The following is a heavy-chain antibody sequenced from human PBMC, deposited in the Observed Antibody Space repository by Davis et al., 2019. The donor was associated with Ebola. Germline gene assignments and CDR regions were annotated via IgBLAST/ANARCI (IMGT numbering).Heavy chain of an antibody. D-gene: IGHD2-15*01. CDR1: GDTFSSFV. J-gene: IGHJ3*02. CDR3: ARDRAIAVAAPNDAFDI. V-gene: IGHV1-69*13. Sequence: SVKVSCKASGDTFSSFVVSWVRQAPGQGLEWMGGIIPMFRSPNYAQKFQGRVTITADESTNTVYMELSSLRAEDTAVYYCARDRAIAVAAPNDAFDIWGQGTMVAVSS. CDR2: IIPMFRSP.